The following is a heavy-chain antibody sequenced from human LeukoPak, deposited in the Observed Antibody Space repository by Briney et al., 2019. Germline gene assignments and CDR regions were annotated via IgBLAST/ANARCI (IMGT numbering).Heavy chain of an antibody. CDR1: GYTFTDYY. D-gene: IGHD2-2*01. J-gene: IGHJ4*02. CDR2: INPNDGDT. CDR3: ARPNFLYCSSSPCLFAN. Sequence: ASVKVSCKASGYTFTDYYMHWVRQAPGQGFEWMGWINPNDGDTNYAQKFQGRVTMTRETSLSPAHMAVSRLRSDGTAVYYCARPNFLYCSSSPCLFANWGQGTLVTVSS. V-gene: IGHV1-2*02.